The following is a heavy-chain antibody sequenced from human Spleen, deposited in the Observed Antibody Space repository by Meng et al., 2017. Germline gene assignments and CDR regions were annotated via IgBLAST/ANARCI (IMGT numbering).Heavy chain of an antibody. Sequence: EVQMVEYGGGLVQPGGSVRLSCVASGFTISTYWLHWVRQAPGKGLVWVSRTSRDGSDTVYADSVKGRFTMSRDNAKNTLYLQMNSLRAEDTAVYYCAAALELIPPGYWGQGTLVTVSS. J-gene: IGHJ4*02. V-gene: IGHV3-74*01. CDR1: GFTISTYW. CDR2: TSRDGSDT. D-gene: IGHD1-26*01. CDR3: AAALELIPPGY.